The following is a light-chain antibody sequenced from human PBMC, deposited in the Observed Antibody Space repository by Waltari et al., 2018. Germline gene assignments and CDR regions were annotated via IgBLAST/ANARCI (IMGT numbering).Light chain of an antibody. V-gene: IGKV4-1*01. CDR1: QSVFPRSGNKTY. Sequence: DIVMTQAPDSLAVSPGERPTISCKSSQSVFPRSGNKTYLAGYQQKVGQPPKLLIYWASTRGSGVPDRISGSGSATDFTLTVSSLQAEDVAVYYCQQYYETPHTFGQGTKLEIK. CDR2: WAS. CDR3: QQYYETPHT. J-gene: IGKJ2*01.